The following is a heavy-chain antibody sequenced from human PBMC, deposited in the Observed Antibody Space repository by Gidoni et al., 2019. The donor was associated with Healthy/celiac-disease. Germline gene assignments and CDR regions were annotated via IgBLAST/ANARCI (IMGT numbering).Heavy chain of an antibody. CDR2: IWYDGSNK. CDR1: SSYG. J-gene: IGHJ5*02. Sequence: SSYGMHWVRQAPGKGLEWVAVIWYDGSNKYYADSVKGRFTISRDNSKNTLYLQMNSLRAEDTAVYYCARGVSSYDFWSGYYPPWFDPWGQGTLVTVSS. CDR3: ARGVSSYDFWSGYYPPWFDP. D-gene: IGHD3-3*01. V-gene: IGHV3-33*01.